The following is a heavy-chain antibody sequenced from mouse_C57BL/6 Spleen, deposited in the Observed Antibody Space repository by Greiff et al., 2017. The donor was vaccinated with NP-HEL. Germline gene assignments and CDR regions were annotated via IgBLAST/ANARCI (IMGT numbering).Heavy chain of an antibody. CDR3: ARNYYRSSYSLYY. J-gene: IGHJ2*01. D-gene: IGHD1-1*01. CDR2: INPSNGGT. V-gene: IGHV1-53*01. CDR1: GYTFTSYW. Sequence: VQLQQPGTELVKPGASVKLSCKASGYTFTSYWMHWVKQRPGQGLEWIGNINPSNGGTNYNEKFKSKATMTVDKSSSTAYMQLSSLTSEDSAVYYCARNYYRSSYSLYYWGQGTTLTVSS.